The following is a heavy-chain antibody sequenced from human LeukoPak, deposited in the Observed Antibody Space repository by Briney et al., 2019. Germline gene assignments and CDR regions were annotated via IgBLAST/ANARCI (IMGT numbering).Heavy chain of an antibody. CDR3: ARVRITFGGVIGEFDY. CDR1: GFTFCCYE. D-gene: IGHD3-16*02. J-gene: IGHJ4*02. V-gene: IGHV3-48*03. Sequence: AGVSLTLSGSASGFTFCCYEMGWVRQAPGKGLEWVSYISNSGRTIYYAVSVKGRFTIDRHNAQNYLFLQMNRLRAEDKAIYYCARVRITFGGVIGEFDYWGQGTLVTVSS. CDR2: ISNSGRTI.